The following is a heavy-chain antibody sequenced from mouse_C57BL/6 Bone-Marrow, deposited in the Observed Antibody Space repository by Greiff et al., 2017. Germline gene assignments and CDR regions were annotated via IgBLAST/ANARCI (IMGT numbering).Heavy chain of an antibody. CDR2: IDPSDSYT. CDR1: GYTFTSYW. V-gene: IGHV1-50*01. Sequence: VQLQQPGAELVKPGASVKLSCKASGYTFTSYWMQWVKQRPGQGLEWIGEIDPSDSYTNYNQKFKGKATLTVDTSSSTAYMQLSSLTSEDSAVYYCGRLYYGNYEFAYWGQGTLVTVSA. CDR3: GRLYYGNYEFAY. D-gene: IGHD2-1*01. J-gene: IGHJ3*01.